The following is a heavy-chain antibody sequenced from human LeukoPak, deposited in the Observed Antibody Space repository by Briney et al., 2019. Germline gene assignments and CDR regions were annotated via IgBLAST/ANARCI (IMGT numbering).Heavy chain of an antibody. J-gene: IGHJ4*02. CDR2: IRYDGSNK. CDR1: GFTFSSYG. V-gene: IGHV3-30*02. CDR3: AKDLFDILTGYSESCLDY. Sequence: GGSLRLSCAASGFTFSSYGMHWVRQAPGKGLEWVAFIRYDGSNKHYADSVKGRFTISRDNSKNTLNLQMNSLRAEDTAVYYCAKDLFDILTGYSESCLDYWGQGTLVSVSS. D-gene: IGHD3-9*01.